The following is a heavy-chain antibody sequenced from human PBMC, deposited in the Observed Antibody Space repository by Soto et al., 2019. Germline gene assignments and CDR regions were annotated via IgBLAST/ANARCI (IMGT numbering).Heavy chain of an antibody. J-gene: IGHJ4*02. CDR3: ARASTVTFVN. CDR1: GGSISSSSYY. V-gene: IGHV4-39*01. CDR2: IYYSGST. Sequence: SETLSLTCTVSGGSISSSSYYWGWIRQPPGKGLEWIGSIYYSGSTYYNPSPKSRVTISVDTSKNQFSLKLSSVTAADTAVYYCARASTVTFVNWGQGTLVTVSS. D-gene: IGHD4-17*01.